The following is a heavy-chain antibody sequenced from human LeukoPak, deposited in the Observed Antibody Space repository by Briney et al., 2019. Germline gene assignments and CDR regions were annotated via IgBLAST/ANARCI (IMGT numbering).Heavy chain of an antibody. CDR3: ARDPSDFWSGSNIDY. J-gene: IGHJ4*02. D-gene: IGHD3-3*01. CDR1: GFTFSSYA. CDR2: ISGSGGST. Sequence: GGSLRLSCAASGFTFSSYAMSWVRQAPGKGLEWVSAISGSGGSTYYADSVKGRFTISRDNSKNSLYLQMNSLRAEDTAVYYCARDPSDFWSGSNIDYWGQGTLVTVSS. V-gene: IGHV3-23*01.